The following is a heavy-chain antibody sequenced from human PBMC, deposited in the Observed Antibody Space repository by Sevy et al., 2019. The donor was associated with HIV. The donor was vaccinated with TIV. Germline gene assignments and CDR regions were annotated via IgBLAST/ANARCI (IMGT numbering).Heavy chain of an antibody. CDR2: ISYDGRNK. CDR3: ARVGVSYCTDDCYPRFDY. V-gene: IGHV3-30*09. D-gene: IGHD2-21*02. Sequence: GGSLRLSCSASGFTFSSYALLWVRQAPGKGLEWGSLISYDGRNKYYSDSVKGRFAISRDESKTTLFLQLESLRTEDTAIYYCARVGVSYCTDDCYPRFDYWGRGTLVTVSS. J-gene: IGHJ4*02. CDR1: GFTFSSYA.